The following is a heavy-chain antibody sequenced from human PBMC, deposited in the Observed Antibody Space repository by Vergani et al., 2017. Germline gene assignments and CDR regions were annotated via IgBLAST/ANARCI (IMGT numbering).Heavy chain of an antibody. J-gene: IGHJ4*02. Sequence: QVQLVQSGAEVKKPGASVKVSCKASGYTFTGYYMHWVRQAPGQGLEWMGWINPNSGGTNYAQKFQGRVTMTRDTSISTAYMELSRLRSDDTAVYYCAREHIVARIGPYYFDYWGQGTLVTVSS. CDR3: AREHIVARIGPYYFDY. CDR1: GYTFTGYY. D-gene: IGHD5-12*01. CDR2: INPNSGGT. V-gene: IGHV1-2*02.